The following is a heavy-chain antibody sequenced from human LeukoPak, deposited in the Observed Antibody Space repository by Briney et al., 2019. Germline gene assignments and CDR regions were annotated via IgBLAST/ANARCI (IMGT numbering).Heavy chain of an antibody. V-gene: IGHV3-30*04. Sequence: PGGSLRLPCAASGFTFSSYAMHWVRQAPGKGLEWVAVISYDGSNKYYADSVKGRFTISRDNSKNALYLQMNSLRAEDTAVYYCAREPLTVVVVAATGDYWGQGTLVTVSS. CDR2: ISYDGSNK. CDR1: GFTFSSYA. J-gene: IGHJ4*02. CDR3: AREPLTVVVVAATGDY. D-gene: IGHD2-15*01.